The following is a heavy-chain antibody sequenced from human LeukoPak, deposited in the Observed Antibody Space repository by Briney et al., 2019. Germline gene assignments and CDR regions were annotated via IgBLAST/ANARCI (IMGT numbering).Heavy chain of an antibody. CDR1: GGSIRSGRYY. V-gene: IGHV4-61*09. D-gene: IGHD5/OR15-5a*01. J-gene: IGHJ6*03. CDR2: FYTSGST. CDR3: ARGSVGGGNYYNYYMDV. Sequence: SHTLSLTCTVSGGSIRSGRYYWSWIRQPAGKGLEWIRHFYTSGSTNYNPSLESRVTISGDTSKNQFSLKLNSVTAADTAVYYCARGSVGGGNYYNYYMDVWGKGTTVTVSS.